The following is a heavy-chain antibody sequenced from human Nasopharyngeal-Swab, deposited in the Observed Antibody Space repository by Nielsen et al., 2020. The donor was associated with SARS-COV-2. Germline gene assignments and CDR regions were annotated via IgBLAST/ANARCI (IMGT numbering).Heavy chain of an antibody. D-gene: IGHD3-9*01. Sequence: VKVYCQASGKSFPRYSLSWLRQPPGQGLEWMGWISPYNGNREFAQQFQGRVAMTADTPPNTGYLELRSLRSDDTAVYYCATDLYYDVLTAFSCWGQGTLVTVSS. J-gene: IGHJ4*02. CDR3: ATDLYYDVLTAFSC. CDR2: ISPYNGNR. CDR1: GKSFPRYS. V-gene: IGHV1-18*01.